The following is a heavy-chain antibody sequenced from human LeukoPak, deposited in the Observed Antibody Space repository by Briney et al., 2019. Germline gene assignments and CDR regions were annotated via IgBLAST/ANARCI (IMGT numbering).Heavy chain of an antibody. CDR2: IYYTGST. CDR1: GGSISSGLYS. J-gene: IGHJ4*02. CDR3: ARSNGLLWFGELISDY. Sequence: SETLSLTCDVSGGSISSGLYSWSWIRQPPGKGLEWIGSIYYTGSTYYSPSLKSRVTISVDTSKNQFSLKLSSVTAADTAVYYCARSNGLLWFGELISDYWGQGTLVTVSS. V-gene: IGHV4-39*01. D-gene: IGHD3-10*01.